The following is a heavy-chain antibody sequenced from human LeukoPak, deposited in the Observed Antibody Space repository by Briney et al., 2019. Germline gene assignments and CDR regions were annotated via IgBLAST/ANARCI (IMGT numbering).Heavy chain of an antibody. Sequence: PGGSLRLSCAASGFTFSDHHMDWVRQAPGKGLEWIGHSKSKDYAYSTVYAASVKGRFTFSRDDPKNSLYLQMNSLTTEDTAVYYCTRIFYYGTRGYYPDFWGQGTLVTVSS. J-gene: IGHJ4*02. CDR3: TRIFYYGTRGYYPDF. D-gene: IGHD3-22*01. V-gene: IGHV3-72*01. CDR1: GFTFSDHH. CDR2: SKSKDYAYST.